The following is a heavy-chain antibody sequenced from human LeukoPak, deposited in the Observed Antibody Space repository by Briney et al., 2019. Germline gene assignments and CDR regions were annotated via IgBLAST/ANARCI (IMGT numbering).Heavy chain of an antibody. Sequence: PGGSLRLSCAASGFTFSSYAMSWVRQAPGKGLEWVSAISGSGGSTYYADSVKGRFTISRDNSKNTLYLQMNSLRAEDTAVYYCARSYSGSYWSLGYYYGMDVWGQGTTVTVSS. CDR2: ISGSGGST. V-gene: IGHV3-23*01. D-gene: IGHD1-26*01. CDR1: GFTFSSYA. CDR3: ARSYSGSYWSLGYYYGMDV. J-gene: IGHJ6*02.